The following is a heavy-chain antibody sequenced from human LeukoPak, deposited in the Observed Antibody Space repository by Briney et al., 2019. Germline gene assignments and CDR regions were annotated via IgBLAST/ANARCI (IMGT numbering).Heavy chain of an antibody. Sequence: ASVKVSCTVSGYTLTGLSMHWVRHAPRTGHEREGGFYPEDGETIYAQKFQGRVTMTEDTSTDTAYMELSSLRSEDTAVYYCATELWFGGRDSDYWGQGTLVTVSS. CDR2: FYPEDGET. J-gene: IGHJ4*02. D-gene: IGHD3-10*01. CDR3: ATELWFGGRDSDY. V-gene: IGHV1-24*01. CDR1: GYTLTGLS.